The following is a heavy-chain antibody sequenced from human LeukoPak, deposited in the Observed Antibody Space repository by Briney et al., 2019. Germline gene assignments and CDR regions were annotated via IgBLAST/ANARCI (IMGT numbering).Heavy chain of an antibody. CDR1: GDGVSSNDAA. CDR2: TYYRSKWYY. J-gene: IGHJ4*02. Sequence: SQTLSLTCAISGDGVSSNDAAWNWIRQSPSRGLEWLGRTYYRSKWYYDYALSVKSRITINPDTSKNQFSLQLNSVTPDDTAVFYCAREPSGHSGSFDSWGQGTLVTVSS. V-gene: IGHV6-1*01. CDR3: AREPSGHSGSFDS. D-gene: IGHD4-23*01.